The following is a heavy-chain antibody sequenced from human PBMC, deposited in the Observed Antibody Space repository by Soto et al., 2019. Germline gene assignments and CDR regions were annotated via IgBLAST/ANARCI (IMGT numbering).Heavy chain of an antibody. CDR2: INAGNGGT. Sequence: QVQLVQSGAEVKKPGASVKVSCKASGYTFTSYAIHWVRQAPGQRLEWMGWINAGNGGTKYSQEFQGRLTITTATSASTAYMELSGLRSEDTAIFYCTRDEAGYTNRGDFDYWGQGTQVTVSS. D-gene: IGHD6-13*01. V-gene: IGHV1-3*01. CDR1: GYTFTSYA. J-gene: IGHJ4*02. CDR3: TRDEAGYTNRGDFDY.